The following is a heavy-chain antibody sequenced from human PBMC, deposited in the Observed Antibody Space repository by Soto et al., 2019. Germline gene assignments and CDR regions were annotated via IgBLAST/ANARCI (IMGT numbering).Heavy chain of an antibody. CDR2: IYWDDDK. J-gene: IGHJ6*02. Sequence: QITLKESGPTLVKPTQTLTLTCTFSGFSLSTAGVGVGWIRQPPGKALEWLALIYWDDDKRYRPSLKSRVTITKDTSKNQVVLIMTNMDPVDTATYYCAHRASPADLEGQFYPYYYYYGLDVWGQGTTVTVSS. CDR3: AHRASPADLEGQFYPYYYYYGLDV. D-gene: IGHD1-1*01. CDR1: GFSLSTAGVG. V-gene: IGHV2-5*02.